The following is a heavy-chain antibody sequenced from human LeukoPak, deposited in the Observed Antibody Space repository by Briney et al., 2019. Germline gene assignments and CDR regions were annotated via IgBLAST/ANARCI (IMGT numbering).Heavy chain of an antibody. CDR3: AVRYFGSGSYYSMDY. Sequence: GGSLRLSCAASGFTFSSHGMHWVRQAPGKGLEWVAVVSHDGNYKYYADSVKGRFAISRDNSESTLSLQMSSLRAEYTAIYYCAVRYFGSGSYYSMDYWGQGTLVTVSS. CDR2: VSHDGNYK. D-gene: IGHD3-10*01. V-gene: IGHV3-30*03. J-gene: IGHJ4*02. CDR1: GFTFSSHG.